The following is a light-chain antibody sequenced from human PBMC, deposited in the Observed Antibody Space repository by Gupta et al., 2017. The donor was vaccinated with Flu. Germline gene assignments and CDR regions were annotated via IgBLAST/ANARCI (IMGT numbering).Light chain of an antibody. CDR2: GAS. J-gene: IGKJ1*01. CDR1: QNLGTN. CDR3: QQDNSWPRT. Sequence: ATLSVSPRERATLSCRASQNLGTNLAWYQQRPGQAPRLLIYGASARATDISGRFSGSGSETDFNLTITSRQSEDFALYYCQQDNSWPRTFGQGTKVEI. V-gene: IGKV3-15*01.